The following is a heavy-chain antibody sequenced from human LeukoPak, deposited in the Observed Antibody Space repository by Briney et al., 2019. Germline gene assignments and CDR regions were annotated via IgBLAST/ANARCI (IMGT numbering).Heavy chain of an antibody. CDR2: IYYSGST. V-gene: IGHV4-39*01. D-gene: IGHD2-2*01. CDR3: AGLDQLLFDY. Sequence: SETLSLTCTVSGGSISSSSYYWGWIRQHPGKGLEWIGSIYYSGSTYYNPSLKSRVTISVDTSKNQFSLKLSSVTAADTAVYYCAGLDQLLFDYWGQGTLVTVSS. J-gene: IGHJ4*02. CDR1: GGSISSSSYY.